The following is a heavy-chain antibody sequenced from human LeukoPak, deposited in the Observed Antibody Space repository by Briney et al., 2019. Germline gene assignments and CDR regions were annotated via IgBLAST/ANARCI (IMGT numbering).Heavy chain of an antibody. CDR2: INHSGST. CDR3: ARGPPIRYDLWTRYPYYYYYYMDV. J-gene: IGHJ6*03. V-gene: IGHV4-34*01. D-gene: IGHD3-3*01. CDR1: GGSFSGYY. Sequence: PSETLSLTCAVYGGSFSGYYWSWIRQPPGKGLEWIGEINHSGSTSYNPSLKSRVTISVDTSKNQFSLKLSSVTAADTAVYYCARGPPIRYDLWTRYPYYYYYYMDVWGKGTTVTVSS.